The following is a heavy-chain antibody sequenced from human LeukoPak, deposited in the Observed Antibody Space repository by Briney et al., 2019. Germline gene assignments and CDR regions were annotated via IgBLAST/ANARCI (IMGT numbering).Heavy chain of an antibody. Sequence: SETLSLTCTVSGGSISSYYWSWIRPPPGKGLEWIGYIYYSGGTNYNPSLKSRVTISVDTSKNQFSPKLSSVTAADTAVYYCARTVFGDFWSGYLIGALDYWGQGTLVTVSS. J-gene: IGHJ4*02. V-gene: IGHV4-59*12. D-gene: IGHD3-3*01. CDR1: GGSISSYY. CDR3: ARTVFGDFWSGYLIGALDY. CDR2: IYYSGGT.